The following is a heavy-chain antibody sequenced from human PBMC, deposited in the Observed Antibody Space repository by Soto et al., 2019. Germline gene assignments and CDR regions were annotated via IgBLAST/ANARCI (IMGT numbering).Heavy chain of an antibody. D-gene: IGHD2-2*01. J-gene: IGHJ4*02. CDR2: ISGSGGNT. Sequence: GGSLRLSCAASGFTFSSYAMSWVRQAPGKGLEWVSAISGSGGNTYYADSVKGRCTISRDNFKNTLYLQLNSLSAEDTAVYYCVKTPRYCSGSSCYAGYFDLCGPGTLVTVSA. CDR3: VKTPRYCSGSSCYAGYFDL. V-gene: IGHV3-23*01. CDR1: GFTFSSYA.